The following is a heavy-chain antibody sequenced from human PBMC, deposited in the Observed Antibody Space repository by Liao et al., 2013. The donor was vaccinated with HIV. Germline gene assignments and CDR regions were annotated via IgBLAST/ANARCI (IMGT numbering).Heavy chain of an antibody. D-gene: IGHD1-14*01. Sequence: QLQLRESGPGLVKPSETLSLTCTVSGGSISSTGYYWGWIRQPPGKGLEWIGSIFYSGSTYYNPSLKSRVTISLDTSKNQFSLKLSSVTAADTAVYYCARTASTXVRSRLVNFGTYLGSGPETGYVTTVLPVPTFLPTLTGPKRVPYF. J-gene: IGHJ1*01. V-gene: IGHV4-39*07. CDR2: IFYSGST. CDR3: ARTASTXVRSRLVNFGTYLGSGPETGYVTTVLPVPTFLPTLTGPKRVPYF. CDR1: GGSISSTGYY.